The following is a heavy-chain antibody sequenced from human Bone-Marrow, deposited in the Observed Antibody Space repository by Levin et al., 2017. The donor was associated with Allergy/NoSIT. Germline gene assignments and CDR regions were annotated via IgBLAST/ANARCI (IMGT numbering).Heavy chain of an antibody. V-gene: IGHV3-30*18. CDR1: GFTFSSYG. CDR2: ISYDGSNK. CDR3: AKTGVVGGVIVTPYFDY. J-gene: IGHJ4*02. D-gene: IGHD3-16*02. Sequence: GESLKISCAASGFTFSSYGMHWVRQAPGKGLEWVAVISYDGSNKYYADSVKGRFTISRDNSKNTLYLQMNSLRAEDTAVYYCAKTGVVGGVIVTPYFDYWGQGTLVTVSS.